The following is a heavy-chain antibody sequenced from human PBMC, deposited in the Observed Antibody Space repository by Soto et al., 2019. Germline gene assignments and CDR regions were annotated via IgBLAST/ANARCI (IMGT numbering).Heavy chain of an antibody. V-gene: IGHV5-10-1*01. J-gene: IGHJ6*02. CDR2: IDPSDSYT. CDR1: GYSFTSYW. Sequence: PRESLKISCKGSGYSFTSYWISWVRQMPGKGLEWMGRIDPSDSYTNYSPSFQGHVTISADKSISTAYLQWSSLKASDTAMYYCVIIQPPTSYYYYRMDVWGQGTTVTVSS. D-gene: IGHD1-1*01. CDR3: VIIQPPTSYYYYRMDV.